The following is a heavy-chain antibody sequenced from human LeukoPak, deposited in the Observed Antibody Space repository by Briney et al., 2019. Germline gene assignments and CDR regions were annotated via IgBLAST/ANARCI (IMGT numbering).Heavy chain of an antibody. CDR3: ARYDSSGYYYYGMDV. CDR2: ISAYNGNT. CDR1: GYTFTSYG. J-gene: IGHJ6*02. Sequence: GSVKVSCKASGYTFTSYGISWVRQAPGQGLEWMGWISAYNGNTNYAQKLQGRVTMTTDTCTSTAYMELRSLRSDDTAVYYCARYDSSGYYYYGMDVWGQGTTVTVSS. V-gene: IGHV1-18*01. D-gene: IGHD3-22*01.